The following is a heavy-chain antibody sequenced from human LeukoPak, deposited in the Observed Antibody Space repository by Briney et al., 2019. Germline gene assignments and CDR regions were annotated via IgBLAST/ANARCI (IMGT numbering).Heavy chain of an antibody. J-gene: IGHJ4*02. CDR1: GGSLSSRCYY. D-gene: IGHD1-20*01. V-gene: IGHV4-39*01. CDR2: SYYSGST. CDR3: ARLLEGITVTNY. Sequence: SQTLSLTCTVSGGSLSSRCYYWGRLRQPTGKGLEWIGSSYYSGSTDYNPSLKSRVTISVDTSKNQFSLKLSSVTAADTAVYYCARLLEGITVTNYWGQGTLVTVSS.